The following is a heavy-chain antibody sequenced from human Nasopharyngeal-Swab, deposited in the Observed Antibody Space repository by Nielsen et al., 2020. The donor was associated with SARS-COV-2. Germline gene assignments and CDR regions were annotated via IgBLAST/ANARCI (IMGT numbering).Heavy chain of an antibody. V-gene: IGHV4-34*01. CDR2: INHSGST. Sequence: SETLSLTCAVYGGSFSGYYWSWICQPPGKGLEWIGEINHSGSTNYNPSLKSRVTISVDMSKNQFSLKLSSVTAADTAVYYCARLLAAYHYYYYYGMDVWGQGTTVTVSS. CDR1: GGSFSGYY. J-gene: IGHJ6*02. CDR3: ARLLAAYHYYYYYGMDV. D-gene: IGHD6-25*01.